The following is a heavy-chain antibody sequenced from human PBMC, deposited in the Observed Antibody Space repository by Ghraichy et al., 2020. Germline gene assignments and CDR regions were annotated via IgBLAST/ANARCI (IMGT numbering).Heavy chain of an antibody. J-gene: IGHJ3*02. CDR2: INPNSGGT. V-gene: IGHV1-2*02. D-gene: IGHD7-27*01. CDR3: ARAAGDRDAFDI. Sequence: ASVKVSCKASGYTFTGYYMHWVRQAPGQGLEWMGWINPNSGGTNYAQKFQGRVTMTRDTSFSTAYMELSRLRSDDTAVYYCARAAGDRDAFDIWGQGTMVTVSS. CDR1: GYTFTGYY.